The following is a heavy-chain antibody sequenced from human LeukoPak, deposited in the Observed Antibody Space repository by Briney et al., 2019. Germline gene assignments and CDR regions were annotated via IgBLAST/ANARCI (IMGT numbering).Heavy chain of an antibody. D-gene: IGHD1-26*01. CDR1: GFTFSSYG. CDR3: ANLVGATNFYYYYGMDV. V-gene: IGHV3-30*18. Sequence: GSLRLSCAASGFTFSSYGMHWVRQAPGKGLEWVAVISYDGSNKYYADSVKGRFTISRDNSKNTLHLQMNSLRAEDTAVYYCANLVGATNFYYYYGMDVWGQGTTVTVSS. J-gene: IGHJ6*02. CDR2: ISYDGSNK.